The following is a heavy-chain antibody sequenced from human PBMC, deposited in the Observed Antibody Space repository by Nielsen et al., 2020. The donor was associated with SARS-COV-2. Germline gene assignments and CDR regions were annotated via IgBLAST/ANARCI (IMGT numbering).Heavy chain of an antibody. CDR3: ARDALYFYYMDV. Sequence: GGSLRLSCAASGVTFSSYSMNWVRQAPGKGLEWVSSSSGSSSYIYYADSVKGRFTISRDNAKNSLYLQMNSLRAEDTAVYYCARDALYFYYMDVWGKGTTVTVSS. V-gene: IGHV3-21*01. J-gene: IGHJ6*03. CDR2: SSGSSSYI. CDR1: GVTFSSYS.